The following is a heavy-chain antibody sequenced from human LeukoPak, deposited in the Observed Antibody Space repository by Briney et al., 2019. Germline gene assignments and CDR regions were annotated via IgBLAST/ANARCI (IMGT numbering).Heavy chain of an antibody. J-gene: IGHJ4*02. V-gene: IGHV4-39*07. Sequence: SETLSLTCTVSGGSISSSSYYWGWIRQPPGKGLEWIGSIYYSGSTHYNPSLKSRVTISVDTSKNQFSLKLSSVTAADTAVYYCARWDYYDSRGFDYWGQGTLVTVSS. CDR1: GGSISSSSYY. CDR3: ARWDYYDSRGFDY. CDR2: IYYSGST. D-gene: IGHD3-22*01.